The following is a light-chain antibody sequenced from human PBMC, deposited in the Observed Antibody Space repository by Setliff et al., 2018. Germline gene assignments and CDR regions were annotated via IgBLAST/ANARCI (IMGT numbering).Light chain of an antibody. Sequence: QSVLTQPASVSGSPGQSITISCSGTVGDVGAYDYVSWYQQHPGRAPKLMIYDVSTRPSGISYRFSGSKSGNTASLTISGLQAEDEADYYCSSFRGGTSPFVFGTGTKVTVL. V-gene: IGLV2-14*03. CDR3: SSFRGGTSPFV. CDR2: DVS. J-gene: IGLJ1*01. CDR1: VGDVGAYDY.